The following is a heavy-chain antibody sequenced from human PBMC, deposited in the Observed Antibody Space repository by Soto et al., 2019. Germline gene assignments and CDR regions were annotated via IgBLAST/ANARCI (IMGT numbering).Heavy chain of an antibody. J-gene: IGHJ4*02. CDR2: IKSKTDGGTT. V-gene: IGHV3-15*01. D-gene: IGHD3-22*01. Sequence: GGSLRLSCAASGFTFSNAWMSWVRQAPGKGLEWVGRIKSKTDGGTTDYAAPVKGRFTISRDDSKNTLYLQMNSLKTEDTAVYYCTTVFGSDYYDSSGYYYYFDYWGQGTLVTVSS. CDR3: TTVFGSDYYDSSGYYYYFDY. CDR1: GFTFSNAW.